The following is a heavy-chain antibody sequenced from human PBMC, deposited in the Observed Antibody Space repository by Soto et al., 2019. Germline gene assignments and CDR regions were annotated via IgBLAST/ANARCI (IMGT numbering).Heavy chain of an antibody. CDR2: INAGNGNT. Sequence: GASVKVSCKASGYTFTSYAMHWVRQAPGQRLEWMGWINAGNGNTKYSQKFQGRVTITRDTSASTAYMELSSLRSEDTAVYYCARAVAYQLGVGLTSNWFDPWGQGTLVTVSS. J-gene: IGHJ5*02. V-gene: IGHV1-3*01. CDR3: ARAVAYQLGVGLTSNWFDP. D-gene: IGHD2-2*01. CDR1: GYTFTSYA.